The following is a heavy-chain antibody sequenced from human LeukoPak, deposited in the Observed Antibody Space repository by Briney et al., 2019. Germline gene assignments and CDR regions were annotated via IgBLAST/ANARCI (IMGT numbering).Heavy chain of an antibody. D-gene: IGHD6-13*01. CDR2: INPSGGST. Sequence: EASVKVSCKASGYTFTSYGISWVRQAPGQGLEWMGIINPSGGSTSYAQKFQGRVTMARDTSTSTVYMELSSLRSEDTAVYYCARDSLVAAADHTHHLVDPWGQGTLVTVSS. CDR1: GYTFTSYG. V-gene: IGHV1-46*01. CDR3: ARDSLVAAADHTHHLVDP. J-gene: IGHJ5*02.